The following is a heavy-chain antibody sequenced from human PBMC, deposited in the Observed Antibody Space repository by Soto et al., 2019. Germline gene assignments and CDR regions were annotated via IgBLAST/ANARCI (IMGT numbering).Heavy chain of an antibody. J-gene: IGHJ4*02. V-gene: IGHV3-30-3*01. Sequence: GGSLRLSCAASGFTFSSYAMHWVRQAPGKGLEWVAVISYDGSNKYYADSVKGRFTISRDNSKNTLYLQMNSLRAEDTAVYYCARAPGLRYFEWLMVGDYWGQGTLVTVSS. CDR2: ISYDGSNK. CDR1: GFTFSSYA. CDR3: ARAPGLRYFEWLMVGDY. D-gene: IGHD3-9*01.